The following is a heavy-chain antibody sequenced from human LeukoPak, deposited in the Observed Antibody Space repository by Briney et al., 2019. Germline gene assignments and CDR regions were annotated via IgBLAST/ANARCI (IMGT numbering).Heavy chain of an antibody. Sequence: GGSLRLSCAASGFTFSSYAMSWVRQAPGKGLEWVSAISGSGGSTYYADSVKGRVTISRDNSKNTLYLQMSSLRAEDTAVYYCAKGGYCSSTSCYAIDYWGQGTLVTVSS. D-gene: IGHD2-2*01. V-gene: IGHV3-23*01. CDR1: GFTFSSYA. CDR2: ISGSGGST. J-gene: IGHJ4*02. CDR3: AKGGYCSSTSCYAIDY.